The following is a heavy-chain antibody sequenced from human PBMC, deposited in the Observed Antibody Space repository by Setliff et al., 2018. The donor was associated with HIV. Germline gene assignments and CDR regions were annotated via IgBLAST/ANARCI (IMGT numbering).Heavy chain of an antibody. D-gene: IGHD6-13*01. Sequence: ASVKVSCKASGYNFNTYYIHFIRQAPGHGLEWMGVINPGSRSADYAQKFQGRVTLTRDTSTGTVYMQLSSLRSDDTAVYYCARDSDEAATGRYGMDVWGQGTTVTVSS. J-gene: IGHJ6*02. CDR3: ARDSDEAATGRYGMDV. CDR2: INPGSRSA. CDR1: GYNFNTYY. V-gene: IGHV1-46*02.